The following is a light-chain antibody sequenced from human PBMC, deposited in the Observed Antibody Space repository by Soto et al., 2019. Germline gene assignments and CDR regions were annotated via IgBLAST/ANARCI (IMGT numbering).Light chain of an antibody. CDR1: QSVSSN. J-gene: IGKJ4*01. CDR2: GAS. Sequence: EILMTQSPATLSLSAGERATLSCRASQSVSSNLAWYQQRRGQAPRLLIYGASSRATGIPARFSGSGSGTEFTLTISSLQSEDFAVYYCQQYDNWPPLTFGGGTKVDIK. CDR3: QQYDNWPPLT. V-gene: IGKV3D-15*01.